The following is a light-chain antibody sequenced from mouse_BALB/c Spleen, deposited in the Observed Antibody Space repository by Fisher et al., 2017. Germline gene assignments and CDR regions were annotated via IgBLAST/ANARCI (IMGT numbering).Light chain of an antibody. J-gene: IGKJ5*01. CDR3: QQWSSYPPT. V-gene: IGKV4-55*01. Sequence: IVMTQSPAIMSASLGEKVTMSCRASSSVNYMYWYQQKPGSSPRLLIYDTSNLASGVPVRFSGSGSGTSYSLTISRMEAEDAATYYCQQWSSYPPTFGAGTKLELK. CDR2: DTS. CDR1: SSVNY.